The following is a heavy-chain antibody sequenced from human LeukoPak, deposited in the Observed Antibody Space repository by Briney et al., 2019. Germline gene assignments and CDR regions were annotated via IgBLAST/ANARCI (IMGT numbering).Heavy chain of an antibody. CDR1: GFSLSTYW. CDR2: INPEGSLT. D-gene: IGHD2-2*01. J-gene: IGHJ4*02. CDR3: TRTHCSTTSCYLG. V-gene: IGHV3-74*01. Sequence: GGSLRLSCVASGFSLSTYWMHWVRQAPGRGLVWVSRINPEGSLTTYADSVKGRFTISRDSAKNTLYLQMNSLRAEDTAVYYCTRTHCSTTSCYLGWGQGTLVTVSS.